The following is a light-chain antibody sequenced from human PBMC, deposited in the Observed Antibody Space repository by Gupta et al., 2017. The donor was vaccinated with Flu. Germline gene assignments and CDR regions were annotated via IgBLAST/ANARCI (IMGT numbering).Light chain of an antibody. J-gene: IGKJ1*01. CDR1: QSISSY. CDR3: QQGDSTPRT. Sequence: DIQMTQSPSSLSASVGDRVTITCRASQSISSYLNWYQQKPGKAPKLLIYAASSVQSGVPSRFSGSGSGTDFTLTISRLQPEDFATYYCQQGDSTPRTFGQGTKVEIK. CDR2: AAS. V-gene: IGKV1-39*01.